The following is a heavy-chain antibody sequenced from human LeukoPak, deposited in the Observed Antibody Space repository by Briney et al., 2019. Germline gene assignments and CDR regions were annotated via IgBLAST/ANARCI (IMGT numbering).Heavy chain of an antibody. Sequence: KSSETLSLICTVSGDSINNYYWSWIRQPPGKGREGIGNIYYSGSTDYNPSLKSRVTLSVNTSKNQFSLTLNYVIAADTAVYYCARVAYGGNWFVPWGQGILVTVSS. CDR1: GDSINNYY. CDR3: ARVAYGGNWFVP. CDR2: IYYSGST. J-gene: IGHJ5*01. D-gene: IGHD2-21*01. V-gene: IGHV4-59*01.